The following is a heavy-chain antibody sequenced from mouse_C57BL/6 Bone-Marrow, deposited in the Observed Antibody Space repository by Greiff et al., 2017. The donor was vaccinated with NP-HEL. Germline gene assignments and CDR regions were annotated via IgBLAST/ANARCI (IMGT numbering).Heavy chain of an antibody. Sequence: QVQLQQSGPELVKPGASVKLSCKASGYTFTSYDINWLKQRPGQGLERIGWSYPKDGRPKYNAKFQGQATLTVDTSSSTAYMELHSLTSEDSAVYFCASHYGSSYRWYFDVWGTGTTVTVSS. CDR1: GYTFTSYD. D-gene: IGHD1-1*01. CDR3: ASHYGSSYRWYFDV. V-gene: IGHV1-85*01. CDR2: SYPKDGRP. J-gene: IGHJ1*03.